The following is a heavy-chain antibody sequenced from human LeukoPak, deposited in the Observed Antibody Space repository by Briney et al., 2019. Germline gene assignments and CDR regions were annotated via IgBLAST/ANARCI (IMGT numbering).Heavy chain of an antibody. J-gene: IGHJ6*03. D-gene: IGHD3-22*01. V-gene: IGHV4-59*01. CDR1: GGSISSYY. CDR3: ARYLYYYDSNGYYYYYMDV. Sequence: PSETLSLTCTVSGGSISSYYWSWIRHPPGKGLEWIGYIYYSGSTNYNPSLKSRVTISVDTSKNQFSLKLSSVTAADTAVYYCARYLYYYDSNGYYYYYMDVWGKGTTVTVSS. CDR2: IYYSGST.